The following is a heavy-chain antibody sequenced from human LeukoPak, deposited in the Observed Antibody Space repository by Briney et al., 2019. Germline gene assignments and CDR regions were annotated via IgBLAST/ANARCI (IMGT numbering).Heavy chain of an antibody. D-gene: IGHD2-2*01. CDR2: IYYSGST. J-gene: IGHJ5*02. CDR3: ARGDIVVVPAANGFDP. V-gene: IGHV4-30-4*08. Sequence: SQTLSLTCTVSGGSISSGDYYWSWIRQPPGKGLEWIGDIYYSGSTYYNPSLKSRVTISVDTSKNQFSLKLSSVTAADTAVYYCARGDIVVVPAANGFDPWGQGTLVTVSS. CDR1: GGSISSGDYY.